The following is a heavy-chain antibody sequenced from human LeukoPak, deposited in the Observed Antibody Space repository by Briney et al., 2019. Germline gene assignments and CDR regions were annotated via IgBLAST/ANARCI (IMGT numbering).Heavy chain of an antibody. CDR1: GFTFDDYG. J-gene: IGHJ5*02. V-gene: IGHV3-20*04. CDR3: AKDGSSGYYLTGNWFDP. D-gene: IGHD3-22*01. Sequence: GGSLRLSCAASGFTFDDYGMSWVRQAPGKGLEWVSGINWNGGSTGYADSVKGRFTISRDNAKNSLYLQMNSLRAEDTAVYYCAKDGSSGYYLTGNWFDPWGQGTLVTVSS. CDR2: INWNGGST.